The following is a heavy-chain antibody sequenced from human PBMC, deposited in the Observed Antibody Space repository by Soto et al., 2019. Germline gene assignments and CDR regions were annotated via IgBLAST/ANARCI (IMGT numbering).Heavy chain of an antibody. Sequence: ASVKVSCKASGYTFTSYVISWVRQAPGQGLEWMGWISAYNGNTNYAQKLQGRVTMTTDTSTSTAYMELRSLRSDDTAVYFCARAPMYSASFLPIEFDSWGPGTLVTVSS. CDR1: GYTFTSYV. CDR2: ISAYNGNT. V-gene: IGHV1-18*04. J-gene: IGHJ4*02. D-gene: IGHD1-26*01. CDR3: ARAPMYSASFLPIEFDS.